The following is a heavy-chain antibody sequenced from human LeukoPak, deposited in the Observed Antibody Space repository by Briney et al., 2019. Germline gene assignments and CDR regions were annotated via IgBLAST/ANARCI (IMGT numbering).Heavy chain of an antibody. D-gene: IGHD3-22*01. J-gene: IGHJ4*02. Sequence: NPSETLSLTCTVSGGSITSGSYYWSWIRQPAGKGLEWIARLYTSGSTNYSPSLKSRVTISVDASKNQFSLRLTSVTAADTAVYYCARSPGPDLNYYDTSGSYYFDYWGQGTLVTVSS. CDR1: GGSITSGSYY. CDR3: ARSPGPDLNYYDTSGSYYFDY. CDR2: LYTSGST. V-gene: IGHV4-61*02.